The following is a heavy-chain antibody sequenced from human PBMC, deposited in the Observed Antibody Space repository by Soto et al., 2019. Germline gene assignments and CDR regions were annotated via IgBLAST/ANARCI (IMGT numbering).Heavy chain of an antibody. J-gene: IGHJ4*02. V-gene: IGHV3-21*01. Sequence: PGGSLRLSCAASGFTFSSYSMNWVRQAPGKGLEWVSSISSSSSYIYYADSVKGRFTISRDNAKNSLYLQMNSLRAEDTAVYYCARSALRGKQQLVFRLLAYFDYWGQGTLVTVSS. D-gene: IGHD6-13*01. CDR1: GFTFSSYS. CDR2: ISSSSSYI. CDR3: ARSALRGKQQLVFRLLAYFDY.